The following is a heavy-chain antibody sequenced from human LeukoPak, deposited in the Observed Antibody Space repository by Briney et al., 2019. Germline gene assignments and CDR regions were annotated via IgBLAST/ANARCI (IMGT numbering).Heavy chain of an antibody. CDR2: IIPILGIA. D-gene: IGHD2-21*02. J-gene: IGHJ6*02. CDR3: ARSYCGGDCYPAFLSHYGMDV. Sequence: ASVKVSCKASGGTFSSYAISWVRQAPGRGLEWMGRIIPILGIANYAQKFQGRVTITADKSTSTAYMELSSLRSEDTAVYYCARSYCGGDCYPAFLSHYGMDVWGQGTTVTVSS. V-gene: IGHV1-69*04. CDR1: GGTFSSYA.